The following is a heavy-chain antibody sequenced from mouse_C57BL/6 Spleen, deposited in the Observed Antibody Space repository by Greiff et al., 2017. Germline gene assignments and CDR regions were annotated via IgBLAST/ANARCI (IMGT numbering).Heavy chain of an antibody. Sequence: QVQLKQPGTELVKPGASVKLSCKASGYTFTSYWMHWVKQRPGQGLEWIGNINPSNGGPNYNEKFKSKATLTVDKSSSTAYMQLSSLTSEDSAVYYCARGGLPYAMDYWGQGTSVTVSS. J-gene: IGHJ4*01. CDR2: INPSNGGP. CDR3: ARGGLPYAMDY. D-gene: IGHD2-2*01. V-gene: IGHV1-53*01. CDR1: GYTFTSYW.